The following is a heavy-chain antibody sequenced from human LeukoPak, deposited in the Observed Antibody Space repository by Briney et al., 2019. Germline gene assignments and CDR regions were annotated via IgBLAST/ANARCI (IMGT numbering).Heavy chain of an antibody. V-gene: IGHV3-33*01. J-gene: IGHJ4*02. CDR3: ARRDGYDFDY. CDR1: GFTFSSYG. CDR2: IWYDGTNK. D-gene: IGHD5-24*01. Sequence: GGSLRLSCAASGFTFSSYGMHWVRQAPGKGREWVAVIWYDGTNKYYTDSVKGRFTISRDNSKNTLYLQMNSLSAEDTAVYYCARRDGYDFDYWGQGTLVTVSS.